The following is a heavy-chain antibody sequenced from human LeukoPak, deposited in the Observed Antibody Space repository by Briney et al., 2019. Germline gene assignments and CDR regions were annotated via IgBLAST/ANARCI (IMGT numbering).Heavy chain of an antibody. V-gene: IGHV4-39*01. D-gene: IGHD6-13*01. CDR2: IYYSGST. Sequence: PSETLSLTCTVSGGSISSSSYYWGWIRQPPGKGLEWIGSIYYSGSTYYNPSLKSRVTISVDTSKNQFSLKLSSVTAADTAVYYCARSYSSSWSHHLDYWGQGTLVTVSS. CDR1: GGSISSSSYY. CDR3: ARSYSSSWSHHLDY. J-gene: IGHJ4*02.